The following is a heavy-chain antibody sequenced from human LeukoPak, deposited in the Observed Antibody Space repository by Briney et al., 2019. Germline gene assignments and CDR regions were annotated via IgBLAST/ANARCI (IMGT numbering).Heavy chain of an antibody. Sequence: PSQTLSLTCTVSGASISSGSYYWSWIRQPAGKGLEWIGRIYTGGSTNYKPSLKSQVTISVDASKNQFSLKLSSVTAADTAVYYCARARRYYDVLTGYNSDYYMDVWGKGTTVTISS. CDR3: ARARRYYDVLTGYNSDYYMDV. CDR1: GASISSGSYY. J-gene: IGHJ6*03. V-gene: IGHV4-61*02. D-gene: IGHD3-9*01. CDR2: IYTGGST.